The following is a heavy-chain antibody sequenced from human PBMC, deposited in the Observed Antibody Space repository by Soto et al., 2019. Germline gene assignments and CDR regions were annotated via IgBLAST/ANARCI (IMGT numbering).Heavy chain of an antibody. CDR2: IYYSGST. V-gene: IGHV4-59*08. CDR1: GDSISNYY. CDR3: ARVLRYFDWLEDNGMDV. D-gene: IGHD3-9*01. Sequence: SETLSLTCTVSGDSISNYYWTWIRQPPGKGLEWIGYIYYSGSTNYNSSLKSRVTMSVDTSKNQFSLNLSSVTAADTAVYYCARVLRYFDWLEDNGMDVWGQGTTVTSP. J-gene: IGHJ6*02.